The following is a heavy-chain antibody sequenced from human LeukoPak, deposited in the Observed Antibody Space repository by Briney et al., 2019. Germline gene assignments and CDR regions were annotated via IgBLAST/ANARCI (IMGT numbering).Heavy chain of an antibody. V-gene: IGHV3-21*01. CDR2: ISSSSSFT. CDR3: ARDYGGGGEPDY. J-gene: IGHJ4*02. Sequence: PGGSLRLSCAASGFSFSYYVMNWVRQAPGKGLEWVSSISSSSSFTKYADSVKGRFTISRDNAKNSLFLQMNSLRAEDTAVYYCARDYGGGGEPDYWGQGTLVTVSS. D-gene: IGHD4-23*01. CDR1: GFSFSYYV.